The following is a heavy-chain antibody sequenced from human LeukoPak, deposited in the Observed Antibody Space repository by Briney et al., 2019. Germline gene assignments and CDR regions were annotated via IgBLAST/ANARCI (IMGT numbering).Heavy chain of an antibody. V-gene: IGHV3-48*01. CDR1: GLAFSSSA. CDR3: ARGRDHAFDI. Sequence: GGSLRLSCAASGLAFSSSAMNWVRQTPGRGLEWLSYSSASSSDVYYADSVKGRFTISRDNAKSSLYLQMNSLTAEDTAIYFCARGRDHAFDIWGQGTRVTVSS. CDR2: SSASSSDV. J-gene: IGHJ3*02.